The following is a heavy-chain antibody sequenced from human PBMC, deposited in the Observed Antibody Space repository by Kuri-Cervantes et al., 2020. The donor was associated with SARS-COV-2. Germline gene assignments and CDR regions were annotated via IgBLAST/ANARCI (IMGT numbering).Heavy chain of an antibody. CDR2: IRYDGSNK. CDR3: ASGELWADY. Sequence: GESLKISCAASGFTFSSYGIHWVRQAPGKGLEWVAFIRYDGSNKYYADSVKGRFTISRDNSKNTLYLQMNSLRAEDTAVYYCASGELWADYWGQGTLVTVSS. CDR1: GFTFSSYG. J-gene: IGHJ4*02. D-gene: IGHD2-21*01. V-gene: IGHV3-30*02.